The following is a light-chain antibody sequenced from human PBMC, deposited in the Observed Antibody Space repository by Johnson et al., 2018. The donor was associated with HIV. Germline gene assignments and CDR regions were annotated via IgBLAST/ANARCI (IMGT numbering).Light chain of an antibody. V-gene: IGLV1-51*01. CDR1: SSNIGNNY. CDR3: GTWGSSLRVGF. Sequence: QSVLTQPPSVSAAPGQKVTISCSGSSSNIGNNYVSWYQQLPGRAPKLLIYDNNKRPSGIPDRFSGSKSGTSATLGITGLQTGDEAEYYCGTWGSSLRVGFFGIGTKVAVL. CDR2: DNN. J-gene: IGLJ1*01.